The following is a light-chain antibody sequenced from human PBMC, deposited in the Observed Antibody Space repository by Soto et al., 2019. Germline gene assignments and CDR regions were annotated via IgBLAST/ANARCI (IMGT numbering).Light chain of an antibody. CDR2: DAS. V-gene: IGKV3-11*01. J-gene: IGKJ5*01. Sequence: EFVLKKSPGTLSLKQGERATLSCRASQSVSSYLAWYQQKPGQAPRLLIYDASNRATGIPARFSGSGSGTDFTLTISSLEPEDFAVYYCQQRSNWPITFGQGTRLEI. CDR3: QQRSNWPIT. CDR1: QSVSSY.